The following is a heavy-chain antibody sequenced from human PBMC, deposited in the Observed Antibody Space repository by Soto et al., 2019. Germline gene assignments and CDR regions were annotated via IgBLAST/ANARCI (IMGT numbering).Heavy chain of an antibody. CDR3: AKEGWLQLQGYFDY. J-gene: IGHJ4*02. V-gene: IGHV3-30*18. CDR1: GFTFSSYG. Sequence: GGSLRLSCAASGFTFSSYGMHWVRQAPGKGLEWVAVISYDGSNKYYADSVKGRFTISRDNSKNTLYLQMNGLRAEDTAVYYCAKEGWLQLQGYFDYWGQGTLVTVS. D-gene: IGHD5-12*01. CDR2: ISYDGSNK.